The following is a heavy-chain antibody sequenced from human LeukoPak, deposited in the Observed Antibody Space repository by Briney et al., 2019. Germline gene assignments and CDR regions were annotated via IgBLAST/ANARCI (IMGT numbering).Heavy chain of an antibody. CDR1: GVSFDDYY. Sequence: SETLSLTCAVSGVSFDDYYWAWVRQTPGKGLEWIGEINHSGYTNDSPSLKSRVTLSIGTSRKQFSLNLRSVTVADTAVYYCARGVVGAYYGADYFQHWGQGTLVTVSS. V-gene: IGHV4-34*01. CDR3: ARGVVGAYYGADYFQH. D-gene: IGHD1-26*01. J-gene: IGHJ1*01. CDR2: INHSGYT.